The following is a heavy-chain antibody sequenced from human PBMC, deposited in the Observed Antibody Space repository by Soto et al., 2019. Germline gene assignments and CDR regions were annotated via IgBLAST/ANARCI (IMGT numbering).Heavy chain of an antibody. Sequence: GGSLRLSCAASGFTFSSYAMSWVRQAPGKGLEWVSAISGSGGSTYYADSVKGRFTISRDNSKNTLYLQMNNLRAEDTAVYYCAKAGYGDYCLCSDAFDIWGQGTMVTVSS. CDR2: ISGSGGST. J-gene: IGHJ3*02. V-gene: IGHV3-23*01. CDR3: AKAGYGDYCLCSDAFDI. D-gene: IGHD4-17*01. CDR1: GFTFSSYA.